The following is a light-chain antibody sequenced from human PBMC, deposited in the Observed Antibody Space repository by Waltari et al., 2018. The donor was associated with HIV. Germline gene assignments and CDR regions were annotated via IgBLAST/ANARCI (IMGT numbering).Light chain of an antibody. V-gene: IGLV3-25*03. CDR1: ALAKQY. J-gene: IGLJ3*02. Sequence: SYELTQPPSASVSPGQTARITCSGAALAKQYAYWYEQKPGQAPVLGIYKDSERPSGSPERVSGSSAGRTVTLTISGVQAEDEADYYCQSADSSGTYWVFGGGTKLTVL. CDR2: KDS. CDR3: QSADSSGTYWV.